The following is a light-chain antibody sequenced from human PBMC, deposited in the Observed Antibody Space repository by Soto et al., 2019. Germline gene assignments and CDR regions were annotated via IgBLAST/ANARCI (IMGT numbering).Light chain of an antibody. CDR1: QSISSW. Sequence: DIQMTQSPSTLSASVGDRVTITCRASQSISSWLAWYQQKPGKAPKLLIYKASSLESGVPSRFSGSGPGTEFTLTISSLQPDDFAPYYCQQYNSYSPYTFGQGPKLQIK. V-gene: IGKV1-5*03. J-gene: IGKJ2*01. CDR2: KAS. CDR3: QQYNSYSPYT.